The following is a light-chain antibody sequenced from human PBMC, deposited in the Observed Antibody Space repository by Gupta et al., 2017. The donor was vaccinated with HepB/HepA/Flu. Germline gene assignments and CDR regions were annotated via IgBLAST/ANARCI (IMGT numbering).Light chain of an antibody. CDR3: QQSYSTPKT. Sequence: IQITQSPSSLSASLGDRVTITCRASQSIRNYLNWYQQKPGKAPKLLIYDASKLQSGVPSRFSGSGSGTYFTLTISRLQSEDFATYYCQQSYSTPKTFGQGTSME. V-gene: IGKV1-39*01. CDR2: DAS. CDR1: QSIRNY. J-gene: IGKJ2*01.